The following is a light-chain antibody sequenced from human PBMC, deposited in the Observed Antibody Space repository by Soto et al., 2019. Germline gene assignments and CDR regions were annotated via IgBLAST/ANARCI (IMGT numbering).Light chain of an antibody. J-gene: IGKJ1*01. V-gene: IGKV1-27*01. CDR1: QGISHY. CDR2: TAS. Sequence: DIQMTQSPSSLSASVGDRVTITCRASQGISHYLAWYQQKPGKVPKLLVYTASTLQSGVPSRFGGREPGPDFTLTISRLQPEDVATYYCQQYNSGPWTFGQGTKVEVK. CDR3: QQYNSGPWT.